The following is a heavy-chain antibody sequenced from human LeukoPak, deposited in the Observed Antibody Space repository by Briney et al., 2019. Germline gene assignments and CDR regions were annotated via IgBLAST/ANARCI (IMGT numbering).Heavy chain of an antibody. CDR2: IYTSGST. J-gene: IGHJ3*02. V-gene: IGHV4-4*07. CDR3: ARGRTAFYDYVWGSYRPFPDAFDI. CDR1: GGSISSYY. Sequence: SETLSLTCTVSGGSISSYYWSWIRQPAGKGLEWIGRIYTSGSTNYNPSLKSRVTMSVDTSKNQFSLKLSSVTAADTAVYYCARGRTAFYDYVWGSYRPFPDAFDIWGQGTMVTVSS. D-gene: IGHD3-16*02.